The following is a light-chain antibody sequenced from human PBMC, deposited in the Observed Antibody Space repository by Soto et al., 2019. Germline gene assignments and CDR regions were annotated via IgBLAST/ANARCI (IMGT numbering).Light chain of an antibody. Sequence: QSALKQPPSVSAAPGQKVTISCSGSSSNMGNNYVSWYQQLPGTAPKLLIYANNKRPSGIPDRFSGPKSGTSATLGITGLQAGDEADYDCGTWDSSLSADVFGTGSKLTVL. CDR2: ANN. CDR3: GTWDSSLSADV. CDR1: SSNMGNNY. V-gene: IGLV1-51*01. J-gene: IGLJ1*01.